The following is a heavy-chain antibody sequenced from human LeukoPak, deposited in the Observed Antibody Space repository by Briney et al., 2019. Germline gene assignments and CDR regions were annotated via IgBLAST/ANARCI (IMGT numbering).Heavy chain of an antibody. CDR3: ARVSWPTVTTQDYFDY. V-gene: IGHV4-61*01. J-gene: IGHJ4*02. CDR2: IYYSGST. CDR1: GGSVSSGSYY. D-gene: IGHD4-17*01. Sequence: SETLSLTCTVSGGSVSSGSYYWSWIRQPPGKGLEWIGYIYYSGSTNHNPSLKSRGTISVDTSKNQFSLKLSSVTAADTAVYYCARVSWPTVTTQDYFDYWGQGTLVTVSS.